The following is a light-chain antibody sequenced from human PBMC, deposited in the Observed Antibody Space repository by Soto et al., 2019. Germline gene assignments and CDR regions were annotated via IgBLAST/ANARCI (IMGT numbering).Light chain of an antibody. Sequence: DIQLTQSPSFLSASVGDRVTLTCRASQGISSYLAWYQQKPGKAPELLIYAASTLQSGVPSRFSASGSGTEFTLTIGSLQPEDFATYFCQQLNTYPLTFGGGTKVEIK. CDR2: AAS. J-gene: IGKJ4*01. V-gene: IGKV1-9*01. CDR3: QQLNTYPLT. CDR1: QGISSY.